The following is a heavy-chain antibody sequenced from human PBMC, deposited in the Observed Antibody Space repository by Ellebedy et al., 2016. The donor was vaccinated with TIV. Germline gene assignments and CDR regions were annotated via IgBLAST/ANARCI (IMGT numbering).Heavy chain of an antibody. Sequence: GESLKISCAASGFTFSSYSMNWVRQAPGKGLEWVSSISSSSSYIYYADSVKGRFTISRDNAKNSLYLQMNSLRAEDTAVYYCARRVEMATIEYYFDYWGQGTLVTVSS. CDR2: ISSSSSYI. V-gene: IGHV3-21*01. CDR1: GFTFSSYS. D-gene: IGHD5-24*01. CDR3: ARRVEMATIEYYFDY. J-gene: IGHJ4*02.